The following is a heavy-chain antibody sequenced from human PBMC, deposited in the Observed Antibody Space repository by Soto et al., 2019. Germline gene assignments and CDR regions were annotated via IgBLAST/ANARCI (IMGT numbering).Heavy chain of an antibody. CDR2: INPNSGGT. D-gene: IGHD6-13*01. Sequence: ASVKVSCKASGYTFTSYDMHWVRQAPGQGLEWMGWINPNSGGTNYAQKFQGWGTRTRDTSISTAYMQLSRLRSDATAVYYCASSARAAAATTMGYYGMDVWGQGTTVTVSS. CDR1: GYTFTSYD. V-gene: IGHV1-2*04. CDR3: ASSARAAAATTMGYYGMDV. J-gene: IGHJ6*02.